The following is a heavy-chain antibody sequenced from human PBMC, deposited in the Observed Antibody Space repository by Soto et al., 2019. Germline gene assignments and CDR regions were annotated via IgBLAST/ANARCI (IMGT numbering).Heavy chain of an antibody. CDR3: AREDSGDYFAYFDY. CDR2: ISYAGRRK. J-gene: IGHJ4*02. D-gene: IGHD1-26*01. CDR1: GFTFNHFA. V-gene: IGHV3-30*04. Sequence: QVQLVESGGGAVQPGRSLRLSCAASGFTFNHFAMHWVRQAPGKGLDWVAVISYAGRRKSYADSVKGRFTISRDNTERTLDLPMNNLTSQDTGIYYCAREDSGDYFAYFDYWGQGSLVAVSS.